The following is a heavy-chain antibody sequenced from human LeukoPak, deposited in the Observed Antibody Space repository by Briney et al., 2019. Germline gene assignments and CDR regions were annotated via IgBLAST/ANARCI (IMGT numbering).Heavy chain of an antibody. D-gene: IGHD1-26*01. CDR1: GGSISSSSYY. J-gene: IGHJ4*02. Sequence: SETLSLTCTVSGGSISSSSYYWGWIRQPPRKGLEWIGSIYYSGSTYYNPSLKSRVTISVDTSKNQFSLKLSSVTAADTAVYYCASSGSYASDYWGQGTLVTVSS. CDR2: IYYSGST. CDR3: ASSGSYASDY. V-gene: IGHV4-39*07.